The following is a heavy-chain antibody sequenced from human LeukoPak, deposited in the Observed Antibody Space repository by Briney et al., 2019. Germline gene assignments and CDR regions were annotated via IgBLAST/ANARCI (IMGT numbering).Heavy chain of an antibody. D-gene: IGHD2-15*01. CDR3: ARTGDCSGGSCYGYWFDP. CDR1: GGSISSGGYY. Sequence: PLETLSLTCTVSGGSISSGGYYWSWIRQHPGKGLEWIGCIYYSGSTYHNPSLKSRVTISVDTSKNQFSLKLSSVTAADTAVYYCARTGDCSGGSCYGYWFDPWGQGTLVTVSS. V-gene: IGHV4-31*03. CDR2: IYYSGST. J-gene: IGHJ5*02.